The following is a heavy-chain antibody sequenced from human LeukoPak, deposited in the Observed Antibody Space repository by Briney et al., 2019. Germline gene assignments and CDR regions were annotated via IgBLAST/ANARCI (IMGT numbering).Heavy chain of an antibody. Sequence: GGSLRLSCAASGFTFNSYAMHWVRQAPGKGLEYVSAVSGNGSSTYYASSVKGRFTISRDNSKNTLYLQMGGLRAEDMAVYYCTRGFTSGSGLKVTAFNIWGQGTMVTVSS. CDR1: GFTFNSYA. CDR2: VSGNGSST. CDR3: TRGFTSGSGLKVTAFNI. D-gene: IGHD2-15*01. V-gene: IGHV3-64*01. J-gene: IGHJ3*02.